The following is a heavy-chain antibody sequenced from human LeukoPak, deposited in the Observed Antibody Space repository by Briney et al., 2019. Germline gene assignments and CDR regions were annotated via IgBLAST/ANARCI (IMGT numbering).Heavy chain of an antibody. J-gene: IGHJ6*03. Sequence: SETLSLTCTVSGGSISSGGYYWSWIRQPPGTGLEWIGYIYHSGSTYYNPSLKSRVTISVDRSKNQFSLKLSSVTAADTAVYYCARENVVVPAARYYYYYYMDVWGKGTMVTVSS. V-gene: IGHV4-30-2*01. CDR1: GGSISSGGYY. D-gene: IGHD2-2*01. CDR2: IYHSGST. CDR3: ARENVVVPAARYYYYYYMDV.